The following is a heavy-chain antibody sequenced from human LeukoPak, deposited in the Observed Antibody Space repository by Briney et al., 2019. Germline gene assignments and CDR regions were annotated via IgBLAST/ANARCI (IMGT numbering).Heavy chain of an antibody. CDR1: GGSISSGGYY. CDR3: ARHVFGPMTTVTPPDY. Sequence: SQTLSLTCTVSGGSISSGGYYWSWIRQPPGKGLEWIGYIYYSGSTNYNPSLKSRVTISVDTSKNQFSLKLSSVTAADTAVYYCARHVFGPMTTVTPPDYWGQGTLVTVSS. D-gene: IGHD4-17*01. J-gene: IGHJ4*02. V-gene: IGHV4-61*08. CDR2: IYYSGST.